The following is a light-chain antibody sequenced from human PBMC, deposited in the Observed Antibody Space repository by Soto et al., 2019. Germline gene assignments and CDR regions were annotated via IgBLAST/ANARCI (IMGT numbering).Light chain of an antibody. CDR1: SSDVGGYDY. CDR3: RSYTRSATYV. J-gene: IGLJ1*01. CDR2: DVT. Sequence: QSALAQPASVSGSPGQSITISCTGSSSDVGGYDYVSWYQQHPGKAPKLILYDVTNRPSGISFRFSGSKSGNTASLTISGLQVEDEADYYCRSYTRSATYVFGTGTKLTVL. V-gene: IGLV2-14*03.